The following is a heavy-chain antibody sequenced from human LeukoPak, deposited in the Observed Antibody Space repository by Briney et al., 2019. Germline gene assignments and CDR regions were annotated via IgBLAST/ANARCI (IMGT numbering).Heavy chain of an antibody. D-gene: IGHD6-13*01. CDR1: GFTFSSYA. CDR3: AKSKDGSSWSAYYYYGMDV. Sequence: GGSLRLSCAASGFTFSSYAMHWVRQAPGKGLEWVAVISYDGSNKYYADSVKGRFTISRDDSKNTLYLQMNSLRAEDTAVYYCAKSKDGSSWSAYYYYGMDVWGQGTTVTVSS. CDR2: ISYDGSNK. V-gene: IGHV3-30-3*02. J-gene: IGHJ6*02.